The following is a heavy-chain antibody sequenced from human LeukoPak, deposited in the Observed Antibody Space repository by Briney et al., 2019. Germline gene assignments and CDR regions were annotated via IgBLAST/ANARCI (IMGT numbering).Heavy chain of an antibody. Sequence: GGSLRLSCAASGFTFSSYAMHWVRQAPGKGLEWVAVISYDGSNKYYADSVKGRFTISRDNSKNTLYLQMNSLRAEDTAVYYRARDSYFKDWGQGTLVTVSS. J-gene: IGHJ4*02. CDR1: GFTFSSYA. CDR3: ARDSYFKD. D-gene: IGHD3-9*01. V-gene: IGHV3-30*04. CDR2: ISYDGSNK.